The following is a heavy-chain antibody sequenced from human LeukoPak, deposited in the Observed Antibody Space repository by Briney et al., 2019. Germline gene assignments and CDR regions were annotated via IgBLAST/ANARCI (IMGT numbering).Heavy chain of an antibody. V-gene: IGHV4-4*02. CDR3: ARGKGSGGSLAYFDY. CDR2: IYLSGST. Sequence: SETLSLTCAVSGGSISSSNWWSWVRQPPGKGLEWVGEIYLSGSTNYNPSLKSRLTISVDKSKNQFSLKLSSVTAADTAVYYCARGKGSGGSLAYFDYWGQGTLVTVSS. J-gene: IGHJ4*02. CDR1: GGSISSSNW. D-gene: IGHD2-15*01.